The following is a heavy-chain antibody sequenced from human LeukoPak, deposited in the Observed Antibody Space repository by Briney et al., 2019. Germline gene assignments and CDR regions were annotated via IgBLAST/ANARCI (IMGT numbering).Heavy chain of an antibody. D-gene: IGHD3-9*01. CDR1: GFTFSSYA. V-gene: IGHV3-23*01. CDR2: ISGSGGST. CDR3: AKDGMYYDILTGRPLRYYFDY. Sequence: PGGSLRLSCAVSGFTFSSYAMSWVRQAPGKGLEWVSAISGSGGSTYYADSVKGRFTISRDNSKNTLYLQMNSLRAEDTAVYYCAKDGMYYDILTGRPLRYYFDYWGQGTLVTVSS. J-gene: IGHJ4*02.